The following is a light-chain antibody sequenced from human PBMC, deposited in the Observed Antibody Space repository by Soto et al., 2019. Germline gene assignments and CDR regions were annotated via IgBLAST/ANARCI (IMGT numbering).Light chain of an antibody. V-gene: IGKV3-15*01. J-gene: IGKJ5*01. Sequence: EIVMTQSPGTLSVSPGERDTLSCRASQSVRSKLAWYQQKPGQAPRLLIYDASKRPTGIPARFSGSGSGTEFTLTISSLQSEDFAVYYCQQYNNWPPITFGQGTRLEIK. CDR2: DAS. CDR3: QQYNNWPPIT. CDR1: QSVRSK.